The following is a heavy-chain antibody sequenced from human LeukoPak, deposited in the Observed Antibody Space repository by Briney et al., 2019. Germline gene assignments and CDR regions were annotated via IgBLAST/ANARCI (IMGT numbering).Heavy chain of an antibody. Sequence: PGRSLRLSCAASGFTFSSYAMHWVRQVPGKGLEWVAVISYDGSNKYYADSVKGRFTISRDNSKNTLYLQMNSLRAEDTAVYYCASGWEFDPWGQGTLVTVSS. CDR1: GFTFSSYA. CDR3: ASGWEFDP. J-gene: IGHJ5*02. CDR2: ISYDGSNK. V-gene: IGHV3-30*04. D-gene: IGHD6-19*01.